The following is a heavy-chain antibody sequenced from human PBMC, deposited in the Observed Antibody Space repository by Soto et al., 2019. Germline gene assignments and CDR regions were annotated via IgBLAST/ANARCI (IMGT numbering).Heavy chain of an antibody. CDR2: IFFTGAT. V-gene: IGHV4-61*01. CDR3: WGGRSDSAGSSPCRRLEG. D-gene: IGHD2-2*01. Sequence: QVQLQESGPGLVKPSGTLSLICIVSGDSVTFGHHYWSWIRQPPGKGLEWIGHIFFTGATNYSPPPQNRGTKSGVLSKGQVSPNLTSAAAAGLAIFHCWGGRSDSAGSSPCRRLEGWGQGTTVTVSS. J-gene: IGHJ6*02. CDR1: GDSVTFGHHY.